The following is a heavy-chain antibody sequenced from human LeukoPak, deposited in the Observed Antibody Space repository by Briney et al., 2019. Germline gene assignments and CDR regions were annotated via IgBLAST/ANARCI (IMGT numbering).Heavy chain of an antibody. V-gene: IGHV3-74*01. CDR2: INSDGNWT. CDR3: VSFYETY. Sequence: GGSLRLSCAASGNYWMHWVRQVPGKGLVWVSHINSDGNWTSYADSVKGRFTISKDNAKNTVYLQMNSLRAEDTAVYYCVSFYETYWGRGTLVTVSS. D-gene: IGHD2/OR15-2a*01. CDR1: GNYW. J-gene: IGHJ4*02.